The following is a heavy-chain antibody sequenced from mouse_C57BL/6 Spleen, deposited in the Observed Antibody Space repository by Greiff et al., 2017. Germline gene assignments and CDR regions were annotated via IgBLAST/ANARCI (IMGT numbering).Heavy chain of an antibody. J-gene: IGHJ3*01. V-gene: IGHV1-15*01. CDR1: GYTFTDYE. CDR2: IGPETGGT. Sequence: QVQRQQSGAELVRPGASVTLSCKASGYTFTDYEMHWVKQTPVHGLEWIGAIGPETGGTDYNQKFKGKAILTADKSYSPDYMELRILTSEDSAVYYCTRGTPWFAYWGQGTLVTVSA. D-gene: IGHD3-3*01. CDR3: TRGTPWFAY.